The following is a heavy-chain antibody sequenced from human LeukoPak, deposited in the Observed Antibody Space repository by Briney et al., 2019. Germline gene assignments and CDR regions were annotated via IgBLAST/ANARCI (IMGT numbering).Heavy chain of an antibody. D-gene: IGHD2-21*02. V-gene: IGHV3-21*01. CDR3: ARVGDPDGFDY. Sequence: GGSLRLSCAASGFTFSSYSMNWVRQAPGKGLEWVSSISSSSSYIYYADSVKGRFTISRDNAKNSLYLQMSSLRAEDTAVYYCARVGDPDGFDYWGQGTLVTVSS. J-gene: IGHJ4*02. CDR1: GFTFSSYS. CDR2: ISSSSSYI.